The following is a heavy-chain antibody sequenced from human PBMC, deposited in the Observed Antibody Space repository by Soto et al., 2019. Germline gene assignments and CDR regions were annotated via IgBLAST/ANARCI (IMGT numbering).Heavy chain of an antibody. CDR3: AKAEIGYCSSTSCPATSDV. V-gene: IGHV3-30*18. Sequence: GGSLRLSCAASGFTFSSYGMHWVRQAPGKGLEWVAVISYDGSKKYYADSVKGRFTISRDNSKNTLYLQMNSVRAEDTAVYSCAKAEIGYCSSTSCPATSDVWGQGTTVTVSS. D-gene: IGHD2-2*01. CDR1: GFTFSSYG. J-gene: IGHJ6*02. CDR2: ISYDGSKK.